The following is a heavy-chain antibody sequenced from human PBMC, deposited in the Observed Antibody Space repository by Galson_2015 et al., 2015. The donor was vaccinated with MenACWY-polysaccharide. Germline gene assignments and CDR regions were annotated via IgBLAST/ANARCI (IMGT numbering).Heavy chain of an antibody. CDR3: ARDDCSGGSCYVY. CDR2: IKQDGSEK. J-gene: IGHJ4*02. CDR1: GFTFSSYW. V-gene: IGHV3-7*01. D-gene: IGHD2-15*01. Sequence: SLRLSCAASGFTFSSYWMSWVRQAPGKGLEWVANIKQDGSEKYYVDSVKGRFTISRDNAKNSLYLQMNSLRAEDTAVYYCARDDCSGGSCYVYWGQGTLVTVSS.